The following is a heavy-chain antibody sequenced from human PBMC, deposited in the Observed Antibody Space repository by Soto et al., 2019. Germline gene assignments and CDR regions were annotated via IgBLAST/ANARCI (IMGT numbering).Heavy chain of an antibody. CDR3: AIDLWWYTH. CDR1: GFTFSDHA. Sequence: EVQLLESGGGLVQPGGSLRLSYTASGFTFSDHAMTWVRQAPGKGLEWLSGISGGGSGAYYADSVKGRFTVSRANSHNTLFLQMDSLRVEDSDVYYCAIDLWWYTHWGQGTLVTVSS. CDR2: ISGGGSGA. J-gene: IGHJ4*02. V-gene: IGHV3-23*01. D-gene: IGHD2-15*01.